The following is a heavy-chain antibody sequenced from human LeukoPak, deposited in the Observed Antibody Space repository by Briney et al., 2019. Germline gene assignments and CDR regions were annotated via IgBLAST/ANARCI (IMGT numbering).Heavy chain of an antibody. D-gene: IGHD6-19*01. V-gene: IGHV1-46*01. Sequence: ASVKVSCKASGYTFTSYYMHWVRQAPGQGLEWTGIINPSGGSTSYAQKFQGRVTMTRDTSTSTVYMELSSLRSEDTAVYYCARDWIAVAGPIYYFDYWGQGTLVTVSS. CDR2: INPSGGST. CDR1: GYTFTSYY. J-gene: IGHJ4*02. CDR3: ARDWIAVAGPIYYFDY.